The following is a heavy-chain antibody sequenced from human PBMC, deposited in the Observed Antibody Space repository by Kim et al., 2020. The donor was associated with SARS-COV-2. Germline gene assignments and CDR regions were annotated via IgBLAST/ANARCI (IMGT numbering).Heavy chain of an antibody. CDR1: GFTFSSYG. J-gene: IGHJ4*02. D-gene: IGHD3-10*01. Sequence: GGSLRLSCAASGFTFSSYGMHWVRQAPGKGLEWVAVISYDGSNKYYADSVKGRFTISRDNSKNTLYLQMNSLRAEDTAVYYCAKAEAPNYYGSGSYYNVGLFDYWGQGTLVTVSS. CDR2: ISYDGSNK. CDR3: AKAEAPNYYGSGSYYNVGLFDY. V-gene: IGHV3-30*18.